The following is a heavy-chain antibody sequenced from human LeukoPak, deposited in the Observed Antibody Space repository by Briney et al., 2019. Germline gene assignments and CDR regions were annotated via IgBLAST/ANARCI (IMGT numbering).Heavy chain of an antibody. CDR1: GGSISSYY. J-gene: IGHJ6*02. CDR2: IYYSGST. V-gene: IGHV4-59*08. CDR3: ARHSARYYDFWSGCSYYYYYGMDV. Sequence: PSETLSLTCTVSGGSISSYYWSWIRQPPGKGLEWIGYIYYSGSTNYNPSLKSRVTISVDTSKNQFSLKLSSVTAADTAVYYCARHSARYYDFWSGCSYYYYYGMDVWGQGTTVTVSS. D-gene: IGHD3-3*01.